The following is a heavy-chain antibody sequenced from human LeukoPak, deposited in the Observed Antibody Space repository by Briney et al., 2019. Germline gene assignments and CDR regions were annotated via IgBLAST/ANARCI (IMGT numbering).Heavy chain of an antibody. CDR2: IDHSGST. J-gene: IGHJ5*02. CDR1: GGSFSGYY. CDR3: ARGRTWSYNWFDP. V-gene: IGHV4-34*01. D-gene: IGHD1-26*01. Sequence: SETLSLTCAVSGGSFSGYYWIWIRQPPGKGLEWIGEIDHSGSTNYNPSLKSRVTILVDTSKNQFSLKLSSVTAADTAVYYCARGRTWSYNWFDPWGQGTLVTVSS.